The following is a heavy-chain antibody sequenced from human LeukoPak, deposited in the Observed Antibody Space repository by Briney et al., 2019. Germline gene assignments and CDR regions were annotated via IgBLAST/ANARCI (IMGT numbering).Heavy chain of an antibody. J-gene: IGHJ4*02. Sequence: ASVKVSCKASGYTFTSYYMHWVRQAPGQGLEWMGIINPSGGSTSYAQKLQGRVTMTRDTSTSTVYMELSSLRSEDTAVYYCAREDLTYDSSGYYYPTGVYWGQGTLVTVSS. V-gene: IGHV1-46*01. D-gene: IGHD3-22*01. CDR3: AREDLTYDSSGYYYPTGVY. CDR2: INPSGGST. CDR1: GYTFTSYY.